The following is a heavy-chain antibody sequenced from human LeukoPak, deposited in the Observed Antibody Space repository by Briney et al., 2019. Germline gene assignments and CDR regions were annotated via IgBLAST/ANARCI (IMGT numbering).Heavy chain of an antibody. CDR2: ISYDGSNK. CDR3: ARYPNSGSQLPDYYYGMDV. Sequence: GGSLRLSCAASGFTFSSYAMHWVRQASGKGLEWVAVISYDGSNKYYADSVKDRFTISRDNSKNTLYLQMNSLRAEDTAVYYCARYPNSGSQLPDYYYGMDVWGQGTTVTVSS. CDR1: GFTFSSYA. J-gene: IGHJ6*02. V-gene: IGHV3-30-3*01. D-gene: IGHD1-26*01.